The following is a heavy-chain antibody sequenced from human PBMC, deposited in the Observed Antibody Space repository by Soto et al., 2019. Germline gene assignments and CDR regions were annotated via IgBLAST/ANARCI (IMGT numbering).Heavy chain of an antibody. Sequence: QVQLVQSGAEVKTPGASVKVSCKASGYAFTSYDINWVRQATGQGPEWMGWMNTNSGNTGYAKKFQVRVAMTRNSSISTADMELSSLRSEDTAVYYCARQLRSGWYYYGMDVWGQRSTDTVAS. CDR1: GYAFTSYD. J-gene: IGHJ6*02. D-gene: IGHD6-19*01. V-gene: IGHV1-8*01. CDR2: MNTNSGNT. CDR3: ARQLRSGWYYYGMDV.